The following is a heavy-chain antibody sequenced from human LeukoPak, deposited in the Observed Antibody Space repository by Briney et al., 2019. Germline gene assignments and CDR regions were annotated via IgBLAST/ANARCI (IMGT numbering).Heavy chain of an antibody. D-gene: IGHD6-6*01. Sequence: SQTLSLTCTVSGGSISSGDYYWSWIRQPPGKGLEWIGSIYYSGSTYYNPSLKSRVTISVDTSKNQFSLKLSSVTAADTAVYYCARDSSSSPGAFDIWGQGTMVTVSS. CDR1: GGSISSGDYY. CDR2: IYYSGST. J-gene: IGHJ3*02. CDR3: ARDSSSSPGAFDI. V-gene: IGHV4-39*02.